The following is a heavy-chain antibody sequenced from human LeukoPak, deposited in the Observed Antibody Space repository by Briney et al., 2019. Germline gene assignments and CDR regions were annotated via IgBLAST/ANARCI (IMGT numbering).Heavy chain of an antibody. CDR2: INPSGGST. D-gene: IGHD3-10*01. CDR3: ATDLAMVRGVIGGDY. V-gene: IGHV1-46*01. CDR1: GYTFTSYY. J-gene: IGHJ4*02. Sequence: ASVKVSCKASGYTFTSYYMHWVRQAPGQGLEWMGIINPSGGSTSYAQKFQGRVTMTEDTSTDTAYMELSSLTSDDTAVYYCATDLAMVRGVIGGDYWGQGTLVTVSS.